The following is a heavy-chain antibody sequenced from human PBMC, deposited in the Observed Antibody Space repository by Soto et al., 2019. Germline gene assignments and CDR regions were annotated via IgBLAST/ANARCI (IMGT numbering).Heavy chain of an antibody. CDR1: GFTFSSYG. D-gene: IGHD3-3*02. Sequence: PGGSLRLSCAASGFTFSSYGMHWVRQAPGKGLEWVAVIWYDGSNKYYADSVKGRFTISRDNSKNTLYLQMNSLRAEDTAVYYCARERALAGDAFDIWGQGTMVTVSS. V-gene: IGHV3-33*01. CDR2: IWYDGSNK. J-gene: IGHJ3*02. CDR3: ARERALAGDAFDI.